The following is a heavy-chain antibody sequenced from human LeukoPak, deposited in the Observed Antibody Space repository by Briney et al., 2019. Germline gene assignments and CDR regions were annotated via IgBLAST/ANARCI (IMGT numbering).Heavy chain of an antibody. D-gene: IGHD2-8*02. J-gene: IGHJ5*02. Sequence: GASVKVSCKASGYTFTGYYMHWVRQAPRQGLEWMGWINPNSGGTNYAQKFQGRVTMTRDTATSTAYMELSRLRPDDTAVYYCARDIGERAGGSFDPWGQGTLVTVSS. CDR1: GYTFTGYY. V-gene: IGHV1-2*02. CDR2: INPNSGGT. CDR3: ARDIGERAGGSFDP.